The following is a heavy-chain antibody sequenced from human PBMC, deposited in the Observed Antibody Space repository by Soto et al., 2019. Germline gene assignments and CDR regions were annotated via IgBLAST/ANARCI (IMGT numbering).Heavy chain of an antibody. D-gene: IGHD4-17*01. CDR2: ISAYNGNT. V-gene: IGHV1-18*04. CDR1: GYIFTSYG. Sequence: GSVKVSFKGSGYIFTSYGISWVRQAPGQGLEWMGWISAYNGNTNYAQKLQGRVTMTTDTSTSTAYMELRSLRSDDTAVYYCARDSPTVTHTGVWVNGMDVWGQGTTVTVSS. J-gene: IGHJ6*02. CDR3: ARDSPTVTHTGVWVNGMDV.